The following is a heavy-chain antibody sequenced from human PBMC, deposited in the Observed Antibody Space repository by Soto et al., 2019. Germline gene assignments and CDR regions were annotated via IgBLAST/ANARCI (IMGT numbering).Heavy chain of an antibody. CDR1: GYTFTSYG. Sequence: ASVKVSCKASGYTFTSYGISWVRQAPGQGLEWMGWISAYNGNTNYAQKLQGRVTMTTDTSTSTVYMELRSLRSDDTAVYYCARDLSGGLYNWNYEGDNWFDPWGQGTLVTVSS. CDR3: ARDLSGGLYNWNYEGDNWFDP. D-gene: IGHD1-7*01. V-gene: IGHV1-18*01. J-gene: IGHJ5*02. CDR2: ISAYNGNT.